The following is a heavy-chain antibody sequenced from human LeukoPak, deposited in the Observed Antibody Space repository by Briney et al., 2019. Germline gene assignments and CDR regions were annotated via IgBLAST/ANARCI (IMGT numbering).Heavy chain of an antibody. J-gene: IGHJ4*02. CDR3: ARTYDFWSGSYLDY. CDR1: GGSISSYY. D-gene: IGHD3-3*01. V-gene: IGHV4-59*01. Sequence: PSETLSLTCTVSGGSISSYYWSWLRQPPGKGLEWIGYIYYSGSTNYNPSLKSRVTISVDTSKNQFSLKLSSVTAADTAVYYCARTYDFWSGSYLDYWGQGTLVTVSS. CDR2: IYYSGST.